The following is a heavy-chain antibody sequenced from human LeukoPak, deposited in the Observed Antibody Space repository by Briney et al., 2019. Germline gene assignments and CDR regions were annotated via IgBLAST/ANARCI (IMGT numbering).Heavy chain of an antibody. CDR2: IYYSGST. V-gene: IGHV4-59*08. Sequence: SETLSLTCTVSGGSISSYYWSWIRQPPGKGLEWIGYIYYSGSTNYNPSLKSRVTISVDTSKNQFSLKLSSVTAADTAVYYCARQIKYSSYYFDYWGQGTLVTVSS. D-gene: IGHD5-18*01. J-gene: IGHJ4*02. CDR1: GGSISSYY. CDR3: ARQIKYSSYYFDY.